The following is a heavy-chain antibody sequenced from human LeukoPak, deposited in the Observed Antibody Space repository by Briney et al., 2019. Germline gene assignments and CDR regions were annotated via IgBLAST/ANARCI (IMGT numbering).Heavy chain of an antibody. CDR1: GFTFSSYD. CDR3: ARGAAAAGTMNY. D-gene: IGHD6-13*01. J-gene: IGHJ4*02. V-gene: IGHV3-13*01. CDR2: IGTAGDT. Sequence: GGSLRLSCAASGFTFSSYDMHWVRQATGKGLEWVSAIGTAGDTYYPGSVKGRFTISRENAKNSLYLQMNSLRAGDTAVYYCARGAAAAGTMNYWGQGTLVTVSS.